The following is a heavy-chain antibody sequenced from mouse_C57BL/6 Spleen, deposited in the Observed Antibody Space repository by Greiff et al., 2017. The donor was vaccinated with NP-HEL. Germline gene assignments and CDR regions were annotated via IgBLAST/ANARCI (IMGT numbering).Heavy chain of an antibody. CDR3: VRQYWGLDY. CDR1: GFSFNTYA. Sequence: EVQLVESGGGLVQPKGSLKLSCAASGFSFNTYAMNWVRQAPGKGLEWVARIRSKSNNYATYYADSVKDRFTISRDDSESMLYLQMNTLKTEDTAMYYCVRQYWGLDYWGQGTTLTVSS. J-gene: IGHJ2*01. V-gene: IGHV10-1*01. CDR2: IRSKSNNYAT. D-gene: IGHD4-1*01.